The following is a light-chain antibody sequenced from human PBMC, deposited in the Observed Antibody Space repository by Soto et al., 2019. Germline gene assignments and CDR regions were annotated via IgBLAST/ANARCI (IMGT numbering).Light chain of an antibody. CDR2: AAS. CDR3: HQSHSVPGT. V-gene: IGKV1-39*01. J-gene: IGKJ1*01. CDR1: QNIGVY. Sequence: GERVTITCRASQNIGVYLNWYQQKPGKAPKLLIYAASSLQSGVSSRFSGNGSATDFTLTISSLLPEDFATYYCHQSHSVPGTFGQGTKVDIK.